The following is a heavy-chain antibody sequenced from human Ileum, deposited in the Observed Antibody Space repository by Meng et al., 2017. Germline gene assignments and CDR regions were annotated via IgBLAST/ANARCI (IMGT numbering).Heavy chain of an antibody. Sequence: GESLKISCAASGFTFNTYAMHWVRQAPGKGLEWVAVISYDGSKIFYGDSVEGRFTISRDDSKNRVYLQVNGLRAEDTAVYYCTRQTVILDYWGQGTLVTVSS. CDR2: ISYDGSKI. J-gene: IGHJ4*02. D-gene: IGHD2-21*02. CDR3: TRQTVILDY. CDR1: GFTFNTYA. V-gene: IGHV3-30*04.